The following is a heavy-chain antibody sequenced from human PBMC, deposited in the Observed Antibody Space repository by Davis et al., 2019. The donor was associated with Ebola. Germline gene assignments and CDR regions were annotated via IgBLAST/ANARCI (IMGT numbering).Heavy chain of an antibody. CDR3: ASLVRAGVDY. CDR1: GFIFSRNW. CDR2: IISSSSTI. Sequence: GGSLRPSCAAPGFIFSRNWMSWVRQAPGKGLEWVSYIISSSSTIYYADSVEGRFTISRDNAKNSLYLQMNSLRDEDTAVYYCASLVRAGVDYWGQGTLVTVSS. V-gene: IGHV3-48*02. D-gene: IGHD1-26*01. J-gene: IGHJ4*02.